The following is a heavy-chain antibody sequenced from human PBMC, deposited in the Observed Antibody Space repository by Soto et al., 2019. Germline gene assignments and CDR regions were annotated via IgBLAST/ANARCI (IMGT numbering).Heavy chain of an antibody. J-gene: IGHJ5*02. Sequence: SETLSLTCTVSGGSVSSGSYYWSWIRQPPGKGLEWIGYIYYSGSTNYNPSLKSRVTISVDTSKNQFSLKLSSVTAADTAVYYCARSLGYCSGGSCYPIPWFDPWGQGTLVTSPQ. D-gene: IGHD2-15*01. CDR3: ARSLGYCSGGSCYPIPWFDP. CDR1: GGSVSSGSYY. CDR2: IYYSGST. V-gene: IGHV4-61*01.